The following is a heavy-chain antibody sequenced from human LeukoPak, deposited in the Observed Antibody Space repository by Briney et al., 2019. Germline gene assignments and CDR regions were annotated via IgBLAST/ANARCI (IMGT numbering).Heavy chain of an antibody. CDR2: IYTGGNT. V-gene: IGHV3-53*01. CDR3: ARGDDSGYYDYFDY. CDR1: GLTFNIYA. J-gene: IGHJ4*02. D-gene: IGHD3-22*01. Sequence: QTGGSLRLSCAASGLTFNIYAMTWVRQAPGKGLEWVSTIYTGGNTYYAASVKGRFTISRDFSKNTVFLHMNSLRAEDTAMYYCARGDDSGYYDYFDYWGQGALVTVSS.